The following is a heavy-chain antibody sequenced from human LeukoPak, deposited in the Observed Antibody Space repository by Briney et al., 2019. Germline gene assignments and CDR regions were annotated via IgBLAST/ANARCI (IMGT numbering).Heavy chain of an antibody. CDR1: GYAFTKYG. J-gene: IGHJ4*02. V-gene: IGHV1-18*04. CDR3: AREQGRGYSYGLYYYFDY. D-gene: IGHD5-18*01. CDR2: ISAYNGNT. Sequence: ASVKVSCKTSGYAFTKYGVTWMRQAPGQGLEWLGWISAYNGNTEYAQKFQGRITMTTDTPTTTGYMEMRSLRSEDTAVYYCAREQGRGYSYGLYYYFDYWGQGTLVTVSS.